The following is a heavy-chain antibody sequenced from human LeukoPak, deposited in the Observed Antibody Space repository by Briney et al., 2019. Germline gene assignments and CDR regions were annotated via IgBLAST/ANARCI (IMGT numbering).Heavy chain of an antibody. Sequence: ASVRVSCKASGYTFTAYYIHWVRQAPGQGLEWMGWINPNSGATNYAQNFQGRVTMTADTSTSTAYLDLSRLRSDDSAVCYCARDPIVQAGYYYGMDVWGQGTTVTVSS. CDR1: GYTFTAYY. J-gene: IGHJ6*02. CDR2: INPNSGAT. V-gene: IGHV1-2*02. D-gene: IGHD2/OR15-2a*01. CDR3: ARDPIVQAGYYYGMDV.